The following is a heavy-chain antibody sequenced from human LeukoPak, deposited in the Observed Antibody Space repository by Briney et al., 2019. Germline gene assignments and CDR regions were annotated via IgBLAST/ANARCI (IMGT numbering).Heavy chain of an antibody. CDR3: ARDDFWPKGFDP. Sequence: PSQTLSLTCTVSGGSISSGSYYWSWIRQPAGKGLEWIGRIYTSGSTNYNPSLKSRVTISVDTSKNQFSLKLSSVTAADTAVYYCARDDFWPKGFDPWGQGTLVTVSS. CDR2: IYTSGST. J-gene: IGHJ5*02. D-gene: IGHD3-3*01. V-gene: IGHV4-61*02. CDR1: GGSISSGSYY.